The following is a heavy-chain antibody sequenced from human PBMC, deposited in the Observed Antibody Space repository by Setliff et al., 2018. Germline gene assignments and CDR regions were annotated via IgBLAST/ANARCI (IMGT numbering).Heavy chain of an antibody. CDR2: IDYSGNT. CDR3: ARHRRSCSGASCHFDY. J-gene: IGHJ4*02. V-gene: IGHV4-39*01. Sequence: KPSETLSLTCTVSGDSISGVSHYWGWIRQSPGRGLEWLGSIDYSGNTFYNPSLKSRVSMSVDTSTKQFSLMLSSMTAADATVYYCARHRRSCSGASCHFDYWGRGALVTVSS. CDR1: GDSISGVSHY. D-gene: IGHD2-15*01.